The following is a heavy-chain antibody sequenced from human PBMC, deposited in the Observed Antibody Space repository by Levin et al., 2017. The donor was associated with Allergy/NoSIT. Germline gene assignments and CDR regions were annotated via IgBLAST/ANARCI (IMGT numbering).Heavy chain of an antibody. V-gene: IGHV4-34*01. D-gene: IGHD3-10*01. CDR3: ARSYNYLTVRGVLLKNWFDP. J-gene: IGHJ5*02. Sequence: SQTLSLTCAVYGGSFSGYYWSWIRQPPGKGLEWIGEINHSGSTNYNPSLKSRVTISVDTSKNQFSLKLSSVTAADTAVYYCARSYNYLTVRGVLLKNWFDPWGQGTLVTVSS. CDR1: GGSFSGYY. CDR2: INHSGST.